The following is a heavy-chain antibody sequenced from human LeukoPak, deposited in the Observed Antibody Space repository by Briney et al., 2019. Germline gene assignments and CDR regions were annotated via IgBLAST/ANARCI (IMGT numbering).Heavy chain of an antibody. CDR1: GYTFTDYY. Sequence: ASVKVSCKTSGYTFTDYYMHWVRQAPGQGLEWLGWINSHSGATKYAPKFQGRVTMTRDTSIKTSYMELNTLRSDDTAVYYCARPPTGHYDYEVFDYWGQGTLVTVSS. D-gene: IGHD5-12*01. J-gene: IGHJ4*02. CDR2: INSHSGAT. CDR3: ARPPTGHYDYEVFDY. V-gene: IGHV1-2*02.